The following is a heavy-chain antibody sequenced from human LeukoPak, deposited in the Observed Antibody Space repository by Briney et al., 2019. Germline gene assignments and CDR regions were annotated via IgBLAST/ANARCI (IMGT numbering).Heavy chain of an antibody. CDR3: ARGGSSYNDEHEEFDY. CDR2: MNPDSGNT. D-gene: IGHD3-22*01. J-gene: IGHJ4*02. Sequence: ASVKVSCMSSGYTFADYDINWVRQATGQGLEWMGWMNPDSGNTGYAQKFQGRVTMTRDTSTSTAYMELSSLRSEDTAVYYCARGGSSYNDEHEEFDYWGQGTVVTVSS. V-gene: IGHV1-8*02. CDR1: GYTFADYD.